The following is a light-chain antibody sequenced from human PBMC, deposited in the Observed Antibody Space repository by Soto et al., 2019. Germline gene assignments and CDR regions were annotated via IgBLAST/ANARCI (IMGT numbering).Light chain of an antibody. CDR1: QSVSNNY. CDR2: GAS. CDR3: QHYGSSRT. Sequence: EIVLTQSPGTLSLSPAERATLSCRASQSVSNNYLAWYKQKPGQAPRLLIYGASNRATGIPARFSGSGSGTDFTLTIRSLEPEDFAVDYCQHYGSSRTVGQGTKVDI. V-gene: IGKV3-20*01. J-gene: IGKJ1*01.